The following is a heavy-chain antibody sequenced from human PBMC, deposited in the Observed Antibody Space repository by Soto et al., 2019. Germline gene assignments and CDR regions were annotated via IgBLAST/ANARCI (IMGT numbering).Heavy chain of an antibody. CDR1: GGSISSSYHY. V-gene: IGHV4-39*01. J-gene: IGHJ4*02. CDR2: MYYSGSA. Sequence: SETLSLTRTVSGGSISSSYHYWGWIRQPPGKGPEWIGSMYYSGSAYYNPSLKSRVTISVDTSKNQFSLKLSSVTAVDTAIYYCAFSSGWYGMDFWGQGTLVTVSS. CDR3: AFSSGWYGMDF. D-gene: IGHD3-22*01.